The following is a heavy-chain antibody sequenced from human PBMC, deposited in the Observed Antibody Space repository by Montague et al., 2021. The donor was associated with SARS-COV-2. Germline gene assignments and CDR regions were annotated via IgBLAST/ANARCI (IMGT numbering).Heavy chain of an antibody. CDR1: GGSFSGYY. J-gene: IGHJ5*02. Sequence: SETRSLTCAVYGGSFSGYYWSWIRQSPAKGMERIGEINHSGTTNYNSSLKSRVIISADTSKNQFSLKASSVTAADTAVYYCARGGRGSRYHLLSGTWFDPWGQGTLVTVSS. D-gene: IGHD2-2*01. V-gene: IGHV4-34*01. CDR3: ARGGRGSRYHLLSGTWFDP. CDR2: INHSGTT.